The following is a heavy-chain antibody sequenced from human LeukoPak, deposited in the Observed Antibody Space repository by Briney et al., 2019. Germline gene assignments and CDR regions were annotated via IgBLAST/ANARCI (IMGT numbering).Heavy chain of an antibody. J-gene: IGHJ4*02. V-gene: IGHV4-59*01. CDR1: GGSISSYY. CDR2: IYYSGST. CDR3: TRGPGAASV. Sequence: MPSETLSLTCTVSGGSISSYYWSWIRQPPGRGLEWIGYIYYSGSTNYNPSLKSRVTISVDTSKNQFSLKLSSVTAADTAVYYCTRGPGAASVWGQGTLVTVSS. D-gene: IGHD7-27*01.